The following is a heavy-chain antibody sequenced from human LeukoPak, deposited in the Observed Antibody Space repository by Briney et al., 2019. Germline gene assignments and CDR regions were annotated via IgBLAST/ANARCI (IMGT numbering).Heavy chain of an antibody. V-gene: IGHV3-11*01. CDR3: ARDPGMAVAAINFDY. D-gene: IGHD6-19*01. Sequence: GGPLRLSCAASGFTFSDYYMSWIRQAPGKGLEWVSYISSSGSTIYYADSVKGRFTISRDNAKNSLYLQMNSLRAEDTAVYYCARDPGMAVAAINFDYWGQGTLVTVSS. CDR1: GFTFSDYY. J-gene: IGHJ4*02. CDR2: ISSSGSTI.